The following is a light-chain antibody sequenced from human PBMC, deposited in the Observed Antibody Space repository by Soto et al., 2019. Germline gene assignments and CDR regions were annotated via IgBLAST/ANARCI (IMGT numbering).Light chain of an antibody. CDR1: QDIRGA. J-gene: IGKJ5*01. CDR2: DVS. Sequence: AIQLTQSPSSLSASVGDRVTITCRASQDIRGALAWYQQKPGKAPKILIYDVSTLESGVPSRFSGSSSGTEFTLTISSLQPVSFATYYCQQFNSYPITFRQGTRPEIK. CDR3: QQFNSYPIT. V-gene: IGKV1-13*02.